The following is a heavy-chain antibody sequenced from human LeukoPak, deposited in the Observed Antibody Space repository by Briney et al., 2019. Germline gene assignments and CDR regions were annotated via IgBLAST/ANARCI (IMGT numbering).Heavy chain of an antibody. CDR2: IYSDGST. J-gene: IGHJ4*02. D-gene: IGHD1-26*01. V-gene: IGHV3-53*01. Sequence: PGGSLRLSCAPSGFTVSSNSMTWVRQAPGKGLEWVSVIYSDGSTYNADSVKGRFTISRDKSKKTLYLQMNSLRAEDTAVYFCATLRGDTWYSGYWGQGTLVTVSS. CDR3: ATLRGDTWYSGY. CDR1: GFTVSSNS.